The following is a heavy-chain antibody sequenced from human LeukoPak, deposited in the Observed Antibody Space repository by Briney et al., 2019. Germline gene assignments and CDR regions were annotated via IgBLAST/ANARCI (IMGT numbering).Heavy chain of an antibody. CDR1: GYSFTSYW. CDR3: ARRRGYSYGYHCYYMDV. J-gene: IGHJ6*03. Sequence: GESLKISCKGSGYSFTSYWIGWVRQMPGKGLEWMGIIYPGDSDTRYSPSFQGQVTISADKSISTAYLQWSSLKASDTAMYYCARRRGYSYGYHCYYMDVWGKGTTVTVSS. CDR2: IYPGDSDT. V-gene: IGHV5-51*01. D-gene: IGHD5-18*01.